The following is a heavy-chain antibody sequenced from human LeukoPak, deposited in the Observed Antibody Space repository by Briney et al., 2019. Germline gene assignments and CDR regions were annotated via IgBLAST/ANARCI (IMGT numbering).Heavy chain of an antibody. CDR1: GYSFTSYW. CDR2: IYPGDSDT. D-gene: IGHD3-22*01. J-gene: IGHJ6*03. Sequence: GESLKISCKGSGYSFTSYWSGWVRQMPGKGLEWMGIIYPGDSDTRYSPSFQGQVTISADKSISTAYLQWSSLKASYTAMYYCARGRPYYYDSSGYYPRASYYMDVWGKGTTVTISS. CDR3: ARGRPYYYDSSGYYPRASYYMDV. V-gene: IGHV5-51*01.